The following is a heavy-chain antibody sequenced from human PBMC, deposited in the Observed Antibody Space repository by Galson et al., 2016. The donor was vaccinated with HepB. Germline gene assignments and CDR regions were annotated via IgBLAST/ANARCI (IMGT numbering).Heavy chain of an antibody. Sequence: SVKVSCKASGYSFSNYDIIWVRQAPGQGLEWMGWISGDNGDTKYAEKLQGRVTMTTDTPTSTIYMEMRSLRSDDTAVYYRARVTRYDYVWGGTRDRAEYFEHWGQGTQVTVSS. D-gene: IGHD3-16*01. V-gene: IGHV1-18*04. CDR3: ARVTRYDYVWGGTRDRAEYFEH. CDR2: ISGDNGDT. J-gene: IGHJ1*01. CDR1: GYSFSNYD.